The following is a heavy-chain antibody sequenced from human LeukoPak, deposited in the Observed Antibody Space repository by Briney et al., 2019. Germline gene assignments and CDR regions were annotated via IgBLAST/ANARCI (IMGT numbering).Heavy chain of an antibody. CDR2: INSDGSIT. CDR1: GFPSVSYG. Sequence: GGPRGLSLAASGFPSVSYGMHWSRQPPGKGLVWVSRINSDGSITTYADSVKGRFTISRDNAKNTLYLQMNSLRAEDTAVYYCARGGQLLTNWGQGTLVTVSS. J-gene: IGHJ4*02. V-gene: IGHV3-74*01. D-gene: IGHD6-19*01. CDR3: ARGGQLLTN.